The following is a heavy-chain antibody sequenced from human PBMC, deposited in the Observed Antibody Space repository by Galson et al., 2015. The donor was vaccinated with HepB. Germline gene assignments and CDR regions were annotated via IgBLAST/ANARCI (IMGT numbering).Heavy chain of an antibody. Sequence: SVKVSCKASGYIITGHYMHWVRQAPGQGLEWMGWINPNNGGTSFTQKFQGRVALTRDTSISTVYMELKRLKSDDTAVYYCARETYSGRYRFFDYWGQGSLVTVSS. CDR1: GYIITGHY. J-gene: IGHJ4*02. V-gene: IGHV1-2*02. CDR3: ARETYSGRYRFFDY. CDR2: INPNNGGT. D-gene: IGHD1-26*01.